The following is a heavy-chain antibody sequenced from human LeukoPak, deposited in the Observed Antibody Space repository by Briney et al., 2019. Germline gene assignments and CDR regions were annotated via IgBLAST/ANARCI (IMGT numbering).Heavy chain of an antibody. CDR1: GGSISSGSYY. Sequence: PSETLSLTCTVSGGSISSGSYYWSWIRQPAGKGLEWIGRIYTSGSTNYNPSLKSRVTISVDTSKNQFSLKLSSVTAADTAVYYCARDAPLTGYYPGAFDIWGQGTMVTVSS. J-gene: IGHJ3*02. V-gene: IGHV4-61*02. CDR2: IYTSGST. D-gene: IGHD3-9*01. CDR3: ARDAPLTGYYPGAFDI.